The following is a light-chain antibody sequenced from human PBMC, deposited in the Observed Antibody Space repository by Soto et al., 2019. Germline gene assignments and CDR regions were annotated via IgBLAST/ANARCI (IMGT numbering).Light chain of an antibody. CDR2: SSS. J-gene: IGKJ4*01. V-gene: IGKV3-15*01. Sequence: DIEMTQSPPILSVSPGEGATLSCRASQRISTNLAWYQHIPGQAPRLLIVSSSRRPTDVPARFSGSGSGTDFTLTISSLQSEDSATYYCQQLNSYPLTFGGGTKVDIK. CDR3: QQLNSYPLT. CDR1: QRISTN.